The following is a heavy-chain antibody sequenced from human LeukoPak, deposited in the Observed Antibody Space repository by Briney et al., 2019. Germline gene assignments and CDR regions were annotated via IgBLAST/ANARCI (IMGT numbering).Heavy chain of an antibody. CDR2: INHSGST. CDR3: ARGRVYDFWSGYYFPADYYYGMDV. J-gene: IGHJ6*02. D-gene: IGHD3-3*01. V-gene: IGHV4-34*01. CDR1: GGSLSGYY. Sequence: KTSETLSLTCAVYGGSLSGYYWSWIRQPPGKGLEWIGEINHSGSTNYNPSLKRRVTISVDTSKNQFSLKLSCVTAADTAVYYCARGRVYDFWSGYYFPADYYYGMDVWGQGTTVTVSS.